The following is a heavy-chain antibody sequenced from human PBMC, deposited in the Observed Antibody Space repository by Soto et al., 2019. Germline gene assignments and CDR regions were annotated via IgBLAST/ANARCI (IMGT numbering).Heavy chain of an antibody. CDR1: GYTLTEVS. D-gene: IGHD2-15*01. CDR2: FDPENEET. V-gene: IGHV1-24*01. J-gene: IGHJ5*02. CDR3: TTAAYCSGATCYSGHNWFDP. Sequence: ASVKVSCKVSGYTLTEVSIHWVRQAPGKGLEWMGGFDPENEETNYAQRFQGRFTMTEDSSTDTAFMELNSLRSDDTAVYYCTTAAYCSGATCYSGHNWFDPWGQGTLVTVSS.